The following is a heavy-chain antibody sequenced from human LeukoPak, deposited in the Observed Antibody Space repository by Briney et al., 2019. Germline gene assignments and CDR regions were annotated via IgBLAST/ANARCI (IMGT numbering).Heavy chain of an antibody. J-gene: IGHJ5*02. CDR1: GFTFSNYG. V-gene: IGHV3-30*03. Sequence: GRSLRLSCAASGFTFSNYGMHWVRQTPGKGLEWVAVVSSDGSIDYYADSLRGRFTVSRDNSKNTMFLQFNTLRPEDTAVYYCTREGMGTTFSAWFEPWGQGTLVTVSS. D-gene: IGHD1-7*01. CDR2: VSSDGSID. CDR3: TREGMGTTFSAWFEP.